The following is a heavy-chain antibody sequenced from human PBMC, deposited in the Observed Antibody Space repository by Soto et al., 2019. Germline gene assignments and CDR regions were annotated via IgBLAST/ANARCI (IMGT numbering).Heavy chain of an antibody. Sequence: QLQLQESGPGLVKPSETLSLTCTVSGGSISSRGYYWGCIRQPPGKGLEWIGTIYYSGSTYYNPSLTSRVTISVDTSKNQFSLTLSSVTAADTAVYYCATSNWFDPWGQGTLVTVSS. CDR1: GGSISSRGYY. J-gene: IGHJ5*02. CDR3: ATSNWFDP. CDR2: IYYSGST. V-gene: IGHV4-39*01.